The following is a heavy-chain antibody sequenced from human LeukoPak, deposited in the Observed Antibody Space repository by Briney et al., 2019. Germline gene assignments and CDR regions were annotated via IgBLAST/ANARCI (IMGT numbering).Heavy chain of an antibody. D-gene: IGHD3-10*01. J-gene: IGHJ4*02. V-gene: IGHV3-74*01. CDR2: NRGDGYDT. CDR1: GFSFSDFW. Sequence: GGSLRLSCAASGFSFSDFWMHWVRQTPGKGLVWVSRNRGDGYDTNYADSVEGRFTISRDNARHTLYLQMNSLRADDTAVYYCASDRVLGSGSLDNWGQGTLVTVSS. CDR3: ASDRVLGSGSLDN.